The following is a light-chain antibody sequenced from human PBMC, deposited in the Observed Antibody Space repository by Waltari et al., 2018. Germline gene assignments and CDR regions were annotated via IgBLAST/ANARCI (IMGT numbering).Light chain of an antibody. Sequence: IQMPQSPSTLSASVGDSVPVTCRASQTITRDLAWYQQKPGKAPKLLIYKASVLKSGVPSRFSGSGSATEFTLTISSLQPDDFATYYCQHYYNYPFSFGPGTKVDIK. V-gene: IGKV1-5*03. CDR1: QTITRD. CDR3: QHYYNYPFS. CDR2: KAS. J-gene: IGKJ3*01.